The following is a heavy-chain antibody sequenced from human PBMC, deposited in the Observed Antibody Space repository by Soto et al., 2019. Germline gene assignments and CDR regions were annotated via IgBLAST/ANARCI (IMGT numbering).Heavy chain of an antibody. CDR1: GGTFSSYA. J-gene: IGHJ4*02. CDR2: IIPIFGTA. V-gene: IGHV1-69*13. D-gene: IGHD2-2*01. CDR3: ARGPLSNQLASYVVFDY. Sequence: SVKVSCKASGGTFSSYAISWVRQAPGQGLEWMGGIIPIFGTANYAQKFQGRVTITADESTSTAYMELSSLRSEDTAVYYCARGPLSNQLASYVVFDYWGQGTLVTVSS.